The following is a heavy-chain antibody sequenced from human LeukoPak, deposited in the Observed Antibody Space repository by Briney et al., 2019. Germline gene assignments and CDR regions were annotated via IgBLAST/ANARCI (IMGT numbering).Heavy chain of an antibody. J-gene: IGHJ5*02. V-gene: IGHV3-21*05. CDR2: ISSTSSHT. CDR1: GFTLSSYG. CDR3: PRGSARWFHP. Sequence: GGSLRLSCAASGFTLSSYGMHWGGQAPGKGLEWVSYISSTSSHTNYADSVKGRFTISRDNAKKSLYLQMNSLRAEDTAVYYCPRGSARWFHPWGQGTLVTVSS.